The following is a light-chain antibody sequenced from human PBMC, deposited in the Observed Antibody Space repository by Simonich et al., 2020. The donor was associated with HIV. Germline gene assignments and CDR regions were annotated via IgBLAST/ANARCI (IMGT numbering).Light chain of an antibody. J-gene: IGKJ1*01. CDR3: QQYNNYRT. CDR2: WAS. Sequence: DIVMTQSPDSLAVSLGERATINCRSSQSVLYSSNNKNHLAWYQQKPGQPPKLLIYWASTRESGVPDRFSGSGSGTDFTLTISSLQPDDFATYYCQQYNNYRTFGQGTKVEIK. CDR1: QSVLYSSNNKNH. V-gene: IGKV4-1*01.